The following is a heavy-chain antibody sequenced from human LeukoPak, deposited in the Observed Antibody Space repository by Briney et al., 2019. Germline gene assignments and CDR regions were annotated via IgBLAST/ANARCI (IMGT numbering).Heavy chain of an antibody. D-gene: IGHD5-18*01. V-gene: IGHV3-48*04. Sequence: PGGSLRLSCAASGFTFSSYSMNWVRQAPGKGLEWVSYISSSSSTIYYADSVKGRFTISRDNAKNSLYLQMNSLRAEDTAVYYCARDRVDTAMARPRCWYFDLWGRGTLVTVSS. CDR3: ARDRVDTAMARPRCWYFDL. CDR2: ISSSSSTI. CDR1: GFTFSSYS. J-gene: IGHJ2*01.